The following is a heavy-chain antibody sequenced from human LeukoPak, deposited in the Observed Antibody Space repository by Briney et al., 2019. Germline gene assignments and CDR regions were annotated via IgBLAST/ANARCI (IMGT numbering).Heavy chain of an antibody. J-gene: IGHJ4*02. Sequence: SETLSLTCTVSGDSISSYYWSWIRQPPGKGLEWIGYIYYIGSTNYNPSLKSRVTISVDTSKNQFSLQLNSVTPEDTAVYYCARAGPSDSGSYCFDYWGQGTLVTVSS. CDR3: ARAGPSDSGSYCFDY. CDR1: GDSISSYY. CDR2: IYYIGST. V-gene: IGHV4-59*12. D-gene: IGHD1-26*01.